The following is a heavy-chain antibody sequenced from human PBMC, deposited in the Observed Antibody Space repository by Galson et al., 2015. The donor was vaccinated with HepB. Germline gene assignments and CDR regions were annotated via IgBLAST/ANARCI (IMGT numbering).Heavy chain of an antibody. CDR2: INPSGGST. Sequence: SVKVSCKASGYTFTSYYMHWVRQAPGQGLEWMGIINPSGGSTSYAQKFQGRVTMTRDTSTSTVYMELSSLRSEDTAVYYCARVGGECSSTSCYRSYYYMDVWGKGTTVTVSS. CDR3: ARVGGECSSTSCYRSYYYMDV. V-gene: IGHV1-46*03. CDR1: GYTFTSYY. J-gene: IGHJ6*03. D-gene: IGHD2-2*02.